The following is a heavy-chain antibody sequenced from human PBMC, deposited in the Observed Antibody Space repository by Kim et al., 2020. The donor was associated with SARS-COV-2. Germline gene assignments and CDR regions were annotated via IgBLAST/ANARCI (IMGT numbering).Heavy chain of an antibody. CDR3: ARTTYYYDSSGYLIDY. V-gene: IGHV4-59*08. CDR2: IYYSGST. CDR1: GGSISSYY. Sequence: SETLSLTCTVSGGSISSYYWSWIRQPPGKGLEWIGYIYYSGSTNYNPSLKSRVTISVDTSKNQFSLKLSSVTAADTAVYYCARTTYYYDSSGYLIDYWGQGTLVTVSS. J-gene: IGHJ4*02. D-gene: IGHD3-22*01.